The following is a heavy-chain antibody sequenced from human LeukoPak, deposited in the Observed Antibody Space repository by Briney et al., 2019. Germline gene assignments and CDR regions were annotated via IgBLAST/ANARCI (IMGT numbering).Heavy chain of an antibody. CDR3: ARRAGGSYNY. V-gene: IGHV4-38-2*01. D-gene: IGHD1-26*01. J-gene: IGHJ4*02. CDR2: IYHSGST. Sequence: SETLSLTCAVSGYSISSGYYWGWIRQPPGKGLEWIGSIYHSGSTYYNPSLKSRVTISVDTSKNQFSLKLSSVTAADTAVYYCARRAGGSYNYWGKGTLVTVSS. CDR1: GYSISSGYY.